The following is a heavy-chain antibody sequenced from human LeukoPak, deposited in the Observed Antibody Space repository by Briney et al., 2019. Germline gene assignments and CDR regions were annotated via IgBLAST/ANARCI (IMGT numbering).Heavy chain of an antibody. CDR2: FSGSGGST. Sequence: GSLRLSCAASGFTFSSSAMTWVRQAPGKELEWVSIFSGSGGSTYYADSVKGRFTISRDNSKNTLYLQMNSLRAEDAAVYYCAKADYSSSWYYFDFWGQGTLVTVSP. V-gene: IGHV3-23*01. J-gene: IGHJ4*02. CDR1: GFTFSSSA. D-gene: IGHD6-13*01. CDR3: AKADYSSSWYYFDF.